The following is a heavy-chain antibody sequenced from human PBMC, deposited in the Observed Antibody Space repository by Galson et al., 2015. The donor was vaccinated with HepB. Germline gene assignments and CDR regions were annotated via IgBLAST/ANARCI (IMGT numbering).Heavy chain of an antibody. CDR1: GFTFSSYS. J-gene: IGHJ5*02. D-gene: IGHD4-17*01. CDR2: ISSSSSTI. V-gene: IGHV3-48*01. Sequence: SLRLSCAASGFTFSSYSMNWVRQAPGKGLEWVSYISSSSSTIYYAGSVKGRFTISRDNAKNSLYLQMNSLRAEDTAVYYCARDKGYGDYGGWFDPWGQGTLVTVSS. CDR3: ARDKGYGDYGGWFDP.